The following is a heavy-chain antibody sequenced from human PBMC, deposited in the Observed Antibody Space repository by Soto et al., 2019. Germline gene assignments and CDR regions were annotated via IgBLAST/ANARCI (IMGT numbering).Heavy chain of an antibody. Sequence: PSETLSLTCTVSGGSISSSSYYWGWIRQPPGKGLEWIGSIYYSGSTYYNPSLKSRVTISVDTSKNQFSLKLSSVTAADTAVYYCASFNRPIAAPAGGYYFDYWGQGTLVTVSS. CDR2: IYYSGST. CDR1: GGSISSSSYY. CDR3: ASFNRPIAAPAGGYYFDY. D-gene: IGHD6-6*01. V-gene: IGHV4-39*01. J-gene: IGHJ4*02.